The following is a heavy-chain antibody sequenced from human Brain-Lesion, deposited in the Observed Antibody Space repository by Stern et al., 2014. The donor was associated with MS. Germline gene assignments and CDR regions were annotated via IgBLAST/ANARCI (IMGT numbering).Heavy chain of an antibody. CDR2: FDPEDGET. CDR3: ATDRDDFRSGYSAPTKGYGLDV. D-gene: IGHD3-3*01. Sequence: VQLVQSGAEVKKPGASVKVSCTVSGYTLTDLSMHWVRPAPGKGLEWMGGFDPEDGETIYAQKFQGRVTMTEDTSTDTAYMELSSLRSEDTAVYYCATDRDDFRSGYSAPTKGYGLDVWGQGTTVTVTS. J-gene: IGHJ6*02. V-gene: IGHV1-24*01. CDR1: GYTLTDLS.